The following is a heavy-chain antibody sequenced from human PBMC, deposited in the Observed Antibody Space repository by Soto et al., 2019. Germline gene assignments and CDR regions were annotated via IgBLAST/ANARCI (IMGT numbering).Heavy chain of an antibody. D-gene: IGHD3-3*01. CDR2: IIPIFGTA. J-gene: IGHJ6*02. CDR3: ASAFWSGYYRYYYGMDV. V-gene: IGHV1-69*01. Sequence: QVQLVQSGAEVKKPGSSVKVSCKASGGTFSSYAISWVRQAPGQGLEWMGGIIPIFGTANYAQKFQGRVTITADGSTSTAYMELSSLRSEDTAVYYCASAFWSGYYRYYYGMDVWGQGTTVTVSS. CDR1: GGTFSSYA.